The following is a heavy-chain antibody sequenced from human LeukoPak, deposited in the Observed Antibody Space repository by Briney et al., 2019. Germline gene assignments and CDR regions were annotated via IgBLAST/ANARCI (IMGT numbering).Heavy chain of an antibody. D-gene: IGHD1-26*01. CDR2: IYYSGST. V-gene: IGHV4-39*07. CDR3: ARGPRVVGATNWFDP. Sequence: SETLSLTCTVSGGSISSSSYYWGWIRQPPGKGLEWIGSIYYSGSTYYNPSLKSRVTMSVDTSKNQFSLKLSSVTAADTAVYYCARGPRVVGATNWFDPWGQGTLVTVSS. CDR1: GGSISSSSYY. J-gene: IGHJ5*02.